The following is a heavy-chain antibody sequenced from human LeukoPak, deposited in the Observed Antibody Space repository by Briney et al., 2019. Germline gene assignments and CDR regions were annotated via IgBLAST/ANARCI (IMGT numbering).Heavy chain of an antibody. D-gene: IGHD3-16*01. CDR2: ISSSSSYI. Sequence: PGGALRLSCAASCITFSSYSMKWVRQAPGEGLEWVSSISSSSSYIYYADSVKGRFTISRDNAKNSLYLQMNSLRAEDTAVYYCARDFHDYFPWGQGTLVTVSS. CDR1: CITFSSYS. J-gene: IGHJ5*02. CDR3: ARDFHDYFP. V-gene: IGHV3-21*01.